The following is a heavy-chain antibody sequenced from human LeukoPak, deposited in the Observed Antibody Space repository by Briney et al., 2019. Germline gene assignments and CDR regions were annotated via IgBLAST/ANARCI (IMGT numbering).Heavy chain of an antibody. D-gene: IGHD2-2*03. V-gene: IGHV5-51*01. CDR2: IYPDESNI. CDR1: GYSFPTYW. CDR3: ARPPSRGYSSSFEY. J-gene: IGHJ4*02. Sequence: GESLKISCKGSGYSFPTYWIAWVRQMPGKGLEWMGIIYPDESNIRYSPSFQGQVTISADKSISTAYPQWSGLKASDTAMYYCARPPSRGYSSSFEYWGQGTLVTVSS.